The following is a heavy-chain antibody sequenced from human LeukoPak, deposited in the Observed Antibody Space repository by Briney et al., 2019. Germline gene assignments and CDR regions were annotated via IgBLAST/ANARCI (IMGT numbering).Heavy chain of an antibody. CDR3: ARHEWGITNSFDI. Sequence: PSETLSLTRTVSGGSFSSSDYYWGWIRQPPGKGLEWIGSIYYSGTTYYNPSLKSRVTISVDTSKKQFSLKLRSVTAADTAVYYCARHEWGITNSFDIWGQGTMVTVSS. J-gene: IGHJ3*02. CDR2: IYYSGTT. V-gene: IGHV4-39*01. D-gene: IGHD1-14*01. CDR1: GGSFSSSDYY.